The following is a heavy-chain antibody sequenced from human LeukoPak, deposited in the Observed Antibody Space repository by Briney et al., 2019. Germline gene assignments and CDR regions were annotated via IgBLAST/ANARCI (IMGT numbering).Heavy chain of an antibody. CDR3: ARDERLLSFLK. D-gene: IGHD3-3*01. Sequence: GGSLRLSCAASGFTFSNYYMSWVRQAPGKGLEWVSGITGSGGSTYYADSVKGRFTISRDNSKNTLYLQMNSLRAEDTAIYYCARDERLLSFLKWGQGTLVTVSS. CDR2: ITGSGGST. CDR1: GFTFSNYY. J-gene: IGHJ4*02. V-gene: IGHV3-23*01.